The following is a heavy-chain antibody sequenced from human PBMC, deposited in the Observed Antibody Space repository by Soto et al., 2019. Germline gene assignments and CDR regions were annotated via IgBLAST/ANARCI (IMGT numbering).Heavy chain of an antibody. CDR3: ARVVLRFLEWAPYDC. J-gene: IGHJ4*02. CDR2: ISSSSSYI. V-gene: IGHV3-21*01. Sequence: EVQLVESGGGLVKPGGSLRLSCAASGFTFSSYSMNWVRQAPGKGLEWVSSISSSSSYIYYADSVKGRFTISRDNAKNSLYLQMNSLRAEDTAVYYCARVVLRFLEWAPYDCWGQGTLVTVSS. CDR1: GFTFSSYS. D-gene: IGHD3-3*01.